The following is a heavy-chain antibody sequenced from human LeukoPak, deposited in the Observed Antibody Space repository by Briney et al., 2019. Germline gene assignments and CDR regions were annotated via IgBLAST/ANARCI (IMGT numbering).Heavy chain of an antibody. V-gene: IGHV4-34*01. J-gene: IGHJ5*02. D-gene: IGHD3-10*01. Sequence: SETLSLTCAVYGGSFSGYYWSWIRQPPGKGLEWIGEINHSGSTNYNPSLKSRVTISVDTSKNQFSLKLSSVTAADTAVYYCARRGSITMVRGVITRGNWFDPWGQGTLVTVSS. CDR3: ARRGSITMVRGVITRGNWFDP. CDR1: GGSFSGYY. CDR2: INHSGST.